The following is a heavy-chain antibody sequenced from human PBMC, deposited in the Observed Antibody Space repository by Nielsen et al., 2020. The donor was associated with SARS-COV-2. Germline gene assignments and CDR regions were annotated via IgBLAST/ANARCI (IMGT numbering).Heavy chain of an antibody. Sequence: LRLSCTVSGGSISSGGYYWSWIRQHPGKGLEWIGYIYYSGSTYYNPSLKSRVTISVDTSKNQFSLKLSSVTAADTAVYYCAREPAFGIGNCSGGSCPRAFDIWGQGTMVTVSS. CDR1: GGSISSGGYY. CDR3: AREPAFGIGNCSGGSCPRAFDI. V-gene: IGHV4-31*03. CDR2: IYYSGST. D-gene: IGHD2-15*01. J-gene: IGHJ3*02.